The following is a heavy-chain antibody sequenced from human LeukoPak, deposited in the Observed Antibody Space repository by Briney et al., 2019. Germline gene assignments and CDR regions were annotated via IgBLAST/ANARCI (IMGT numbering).Heavy chain of an antibody. V-gene: IGHV3-48*01. CDR2: ISGGSSTI. D-gene: IGHD4-17*01. CDR3: ARLYGDWFDP. Sequence: GGSLRLSCAASGFTFTNYNMNWVRQAPGKGLEWISCISGGSSTIYYADSVRGRFTVSRDNAKDSLWLQMDSLRVEDTAVYFCARLYGDWFDPWGPGTLVTVSS. CDR1: GFTFTNYN. J-gene: IGHJ5*02.